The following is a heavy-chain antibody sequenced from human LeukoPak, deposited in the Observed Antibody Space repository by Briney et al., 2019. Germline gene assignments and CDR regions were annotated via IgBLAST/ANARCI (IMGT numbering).Heavy chain of an antibody. CDR2: ISSSSSYI. CDR3: ARTGGNDAFDI. Sequence: GGSLRLSCAASGFTFSSYSMNWVRQAPGKGLEWVSSISSSSSYIYYADLVKGRFTISRDNAKNSLYLQMNSLRAEDTAVYYCARTGGNDAFDIWGQRTMVTVSS. D-gene: IGHD2-8*02. V-gene: IGHV3-21*01. J-gene: IGHJ3*02. CDR1: GFTFSSYS.